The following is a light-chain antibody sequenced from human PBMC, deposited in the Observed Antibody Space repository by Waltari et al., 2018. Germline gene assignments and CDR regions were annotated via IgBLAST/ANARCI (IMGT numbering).Light chain of an antibody. CDR1: SSNIGADFD. CDR3: QSYDSSLDIYV. Sequence: QSVLTQPPSVSGAPGQKISISCTGSSSNIGADFDVHWYQQLPGMTPKLPIYATTHRPSGVSDRFSGSQSGTSASLAITGLQADDEADYYCQSYDSSLDIYVFGTGTTVTVL. CDR2: ATT. J-gene: IGLJ1*01. V-gene: IGLV1-40*01.